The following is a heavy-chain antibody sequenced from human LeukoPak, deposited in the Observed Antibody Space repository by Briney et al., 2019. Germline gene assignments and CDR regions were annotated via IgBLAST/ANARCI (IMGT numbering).Heavy chain of an antibody. V-gene: IGHV4-59*01. D-gene: IGHD2-21*02. J-gene: IGHJ3*02. CDR2: IYYSGAV. CDR1: GGSISSYY. Sequence: SETLSLSCTVSGGSISSYYWSWIRQPPGRGLEWIGYIYYSGAVNYNPSLKSRVAISVDTSKNQFSLKVSSVTAADTAVYYCARWRYCGGDCYPTAFDMWGQGTMVIVSS. CDR3: ARWRYCGGDCYPTAFDM.